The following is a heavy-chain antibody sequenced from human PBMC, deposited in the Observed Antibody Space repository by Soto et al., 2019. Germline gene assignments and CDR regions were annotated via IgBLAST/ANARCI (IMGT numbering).Heavy chain of an antibody. CDR1: GFTFSDYE. J-gene: IGHJ4*02. CDR3: ARAHGDFDY. CDR2: ISNTGFTI. V-gene: IGHV3-48*03. D-gene: IGHD4-17*01. Sequence: LRLSCAASGFTFSDYEMNWVRQAPGKGLEWVSYISNTGFTIYYADSVRGRFAISRDNAKNSLYLQMNSLGAGDTAVYYCARAHGDFDYWGQGTLVTVSS.